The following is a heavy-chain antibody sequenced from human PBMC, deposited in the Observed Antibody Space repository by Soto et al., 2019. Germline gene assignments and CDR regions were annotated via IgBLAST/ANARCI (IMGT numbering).Heavy chain of an antibody. J-gene: IGHJ4*02. V-gene: IGHV4-59*01. CDR2: IYYSGST. Sequence: SETMSLTCSVSGGSISSYYWSWIRQPPGKGLEWIGYIYYSGSTNYNPSLKSRVTISVDTSKNQFSLKLSSVTAADTAVYYCSRRYGGNFDSWGQGTLVTVSS. CDR3: SRRYGGNFDS. D-gene: IGHD3-10*01. CDR1: GGSISSYY.